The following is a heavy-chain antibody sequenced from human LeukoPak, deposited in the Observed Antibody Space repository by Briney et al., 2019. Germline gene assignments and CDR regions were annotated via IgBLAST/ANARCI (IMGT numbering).Heavy chain of an antibody. J-gene: IGHJ4*02. Sequence: GGSLRLSCAASGFTFSSYEMNWVRQAPGKGLEWVSYISSSGSTIYYADSVKGRFTISRDNAKNSLYLQMNSLRAEDTAVYYCARGSSDHDFDYWGQGTLVTVSS. CDR2: ISSSGSTI. D-gene: IGHD3-10*01. V-gene: IGHV3-48*03. CDR3: ARGSSDHDFDY. CDR1: GFTFSSYE.